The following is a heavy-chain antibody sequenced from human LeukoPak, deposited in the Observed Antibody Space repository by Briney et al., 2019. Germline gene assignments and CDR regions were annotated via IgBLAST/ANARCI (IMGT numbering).Heavy chain of an antibody. CDR3: TTGRSGWPGTDIY. J-gene: IGHJ4*02. D-gene: IGHD6-19*01. V-gene: IGHV3-15*01. CDR1: GFTFSNAW. CDR2: IKTKTDGATT. Sequence: GGSLRLSCAASGFTFSNAWMSWVRQAPGKGLGWVGRIKTKTDGATTDYAAPVKGRFTISRDDLKNTLYLQMNSLKTEDTAVYYCTTGRSGWPGTDIYWGQGTLVTVSS.